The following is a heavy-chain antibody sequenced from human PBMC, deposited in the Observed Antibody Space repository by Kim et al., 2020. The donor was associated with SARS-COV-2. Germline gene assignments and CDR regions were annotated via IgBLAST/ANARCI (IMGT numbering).Heavy chain of an antibody. V-gene: IGHV3-13*01. J-gene: IGHJ6*03. D-gene: IGHD3-10*01. CDR1: GFTFSSYD. CDR3: ARGPRYYGSGDDYYYYYVDV. Sequence: GGSLRLSCAASGFTFSSYDMHWVRQAPGKGLEWVSAIGTAGDTYYPGSVKGRFTISRENAKNSLYLQMNSLRAGDTAVYYCARGPRYYGSGDDYYYYYVDVCGKGTTVTVSS. CDR2: IGTAGDT.